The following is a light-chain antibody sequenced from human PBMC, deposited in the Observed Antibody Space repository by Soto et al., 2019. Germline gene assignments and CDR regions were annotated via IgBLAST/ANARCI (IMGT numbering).Light chain of an antibody. Sequence: QSALTQPPSASGSPGQSVTISCTGTSSDVGTYNYVSWYQQHPGKVPKLMIYEVTKPPAGVPDGFSGSKSGNTASLTVSGLQAEDESDYCCSSYAGSNNNIVFGAGTEVAVL. V-gene: IGLV2-8*01. CDR1: SSDVGTYNY. J-gene: IGLJ3*02. CDR2: EVT. CDR3: SSYAGSNNNIV.